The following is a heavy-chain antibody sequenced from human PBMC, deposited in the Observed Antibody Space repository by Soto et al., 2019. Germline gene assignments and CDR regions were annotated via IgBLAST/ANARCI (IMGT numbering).Heavy chain of an antibody. J-gene: IGHJ6*02. CDR3: ARDRQYYQFWSGCQNEGPCAMYV. CDR2: INHCGGT. Sequence: WTWIRQAPGKGLEWIGEINHCGGTNYNSSLKSRVTISVDTSKNQFSLILYSVTAADTAVYYCARDRQYYQFWSGCQNEGPCAMYVWGQGTTVTVSS. D-gene: IGHD3-3*02. V-gene: IGHV4-34*01.